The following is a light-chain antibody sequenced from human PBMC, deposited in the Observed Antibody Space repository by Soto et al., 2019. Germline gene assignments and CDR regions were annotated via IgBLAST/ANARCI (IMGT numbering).Light chain of an antibody. Sequence: QSVLTQPASVSGSPGQSITISCTGTSSDVGGYDHVSWYQQHPGKAPKLMIYEVSDRPSGVSDRFSGSKSGNTASLTISGLQADDEADYYCTSYTSTRTLVFGGGTKVTVL. J-gene: IGLJ2*01. CDR1: SSDVGGYDH. V-gene: IGLV2-14*01. CDR2: EVS. CDR3: TSYTSTRTLV.